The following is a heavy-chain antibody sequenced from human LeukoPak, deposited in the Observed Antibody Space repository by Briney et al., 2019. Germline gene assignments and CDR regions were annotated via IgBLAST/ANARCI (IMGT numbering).Heavy chain of an antibody. CDR3: ARDYASDY. CDR2: ISRSGDTI. D-gene: IGHD3-10*01. J-gene: IGHJ4*02. Sequence: PGGSLRLSCAAPGFTFSRYEMNWVRQAPGKGLEWVSYISRSGDTIYFADSVKGRFTIYRDNAKNSLYLQMSSLRAEDTAVYYCARDYASDYWGQGTLVTVSS. V-gene: IGHV3-48*03. CDR1: GFTFSRYE.